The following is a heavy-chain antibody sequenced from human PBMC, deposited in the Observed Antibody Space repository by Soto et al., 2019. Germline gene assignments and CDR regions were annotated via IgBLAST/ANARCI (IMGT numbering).Heavy chain of an antibody. CDR2: INPNSGGT. J-gene: IGHJ6*02. D-gene: IGHD6-6*01. Sequence: QVQLVQSGAEVKKPGASVKVSCKASGYTFTGYYMHWVRQAPGQGLEWMGWINPNSGGTNYAQKFQGRVTMTRDTSISTAYMELRRLRSDDTAVYYCGREESSSAAIHGMDVWGQGTTVTVSS. CDR1: GYTFTGYY. V-gene: IGHV1-2*02. CDR3: GREESSSAAIHGMDV.